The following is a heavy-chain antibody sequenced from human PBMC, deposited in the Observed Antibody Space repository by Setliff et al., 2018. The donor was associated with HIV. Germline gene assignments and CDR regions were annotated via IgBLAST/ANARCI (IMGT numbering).Heavy chain of an antibody. V-gene: IGHV1-69*10. CDR3: ARLSIPAYYYMDV. CDR1: GGTFSSSA. J-gene: IGHJ6*03. Sequence: ASVKVSCKASGGTFSSSALSWVRQARGQGPEWLGGIIPVFGMTDYAQNFQGRLTITADTSTSTAYMELLSLRSEDTAIYYCARLSIPAYYYMDVWGKGTTVTVSS. D-gene: IGHD2-21*01. CDR2: IIPVFGMT.